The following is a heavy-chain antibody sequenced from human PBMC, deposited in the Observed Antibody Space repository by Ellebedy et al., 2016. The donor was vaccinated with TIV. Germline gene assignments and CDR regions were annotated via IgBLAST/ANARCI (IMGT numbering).Heavy chain of an antibody. CDR2: KYPSGTS. CDR3: ARVVIKPAVGDPHYMDV. J-gene: IGHJ6*03. CDR1: GGSVSSAGFQ. D-gene: IGHD2/OR15-2a*01. Sequence: SETLSLXXSVSGGSVSSAGFQWSWIRQPPGKGLEWIGLKYPSGTSTYDPSLNSRATISLDTSKNQFSLRLTSLTAADTAVYYCARVVIKPAVGDPHYMDVWGKGTTVTVSS. V-gene: IGHV4-61*08.